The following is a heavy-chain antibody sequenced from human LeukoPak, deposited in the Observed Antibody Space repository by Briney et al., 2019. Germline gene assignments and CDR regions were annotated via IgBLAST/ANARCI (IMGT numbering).Heavy chain of an antibody. CDR2: IKQDGSEK. CDR3: ARGALMDTSMVYYYYYMDV. D-gene: IGHD5-18*01. J-gene: IGHJ6*03. CDR1: GFTFRSYW. Sequence: GGSLRLSCAASGFTFRSYWMSRVRQAPGKGLEWVANIKQDGSEKYYVDSVKGRFTISRDNAKNSLYLQMNSLRAEDTAVYYCARGALMDTSMVYYYYYMDVWGKGTTVTVSS. V-gene: IGHV3-7*01.